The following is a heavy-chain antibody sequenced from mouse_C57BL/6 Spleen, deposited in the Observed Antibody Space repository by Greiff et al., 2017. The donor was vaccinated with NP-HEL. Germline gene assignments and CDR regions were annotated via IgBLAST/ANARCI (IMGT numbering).Heavy chain of an antibody. Sequence: EVQLQQSGPELVKPGASVKIPCKASGYTFTDYNMDWVKQSHGKSLEWIGDINPNNGGTIYNQKFKGKATLTVDKSSSTAYMELRSLTSEDTAVYYCARGHYGSSYGDYAMDYWGQGTSVTVSS. J-gene: IGHJ4*01. CDR2: INPNNGGT. D-gene: IGHD1-1*01. CDR1: GYTFTDYN. CDR3: ARGHYGSSYGDYAMDY. V-gene: IGHV1-18*01.